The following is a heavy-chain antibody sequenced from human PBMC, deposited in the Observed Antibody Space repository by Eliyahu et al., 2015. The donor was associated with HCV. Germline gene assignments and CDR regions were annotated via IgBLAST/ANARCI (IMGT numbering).Heavy chain of an antibody. CDR1: GGSITTYX. CDR3: ASGGGGIAVAGTGGWFDP. V-gene: IGHV4-59*01. J-gene: IGHJ5*02. CDR2: IHYSGXP. Sequence: QVQLQEPGPGLVKPSETLSLTCTXXGGSITTYXGGWXRQPPGKGLEWIGYIHYSGXPNYNPXLKSRVTISVDTSKNQFSLXLTSVTAADTAVYYCASGGGGIAVAGTGGWFDPWGQGTLVTVSS. D-gene: IGHD6-19*01.